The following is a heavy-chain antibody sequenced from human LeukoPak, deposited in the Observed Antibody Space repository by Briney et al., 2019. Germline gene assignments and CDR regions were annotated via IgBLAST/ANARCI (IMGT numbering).Heavy chain of an antibody. CDR2: ISFHGTDS. V-gene: IGHV3-30*04. CDR3: AREGWLQSGFDY. CDR1: GFTFISYA. J-gene: IGHJ4*02. Sequence: GGSLRLSCAASGFTFISYAIHWVRQAPGKGLEWVAVISFHGTDSFYADSVKGRFTISRDNSKNTLYLQMSSLRADDTAVYYCAREGWLQSGFDYWGQGTLVTVSS. D-gene: IGHD5-24*01.